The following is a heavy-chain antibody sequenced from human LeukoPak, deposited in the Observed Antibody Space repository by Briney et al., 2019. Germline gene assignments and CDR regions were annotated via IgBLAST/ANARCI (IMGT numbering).Heavy chain of an antibody. J-gene: IGHJ4*02. V-gene: IGHV4-61*01. CDR2: MYYRGST. CDR3: AREPSMGTLDY. CDR1: SGSVGSGSYY. D-gene: IGHD7-27*01. Sequence: SETLSLTCTVSSGSVGSGSYYWSWIRQPPGKGLEWIGYMYYRGSTNYNPSLKSRVTISVDRPKNQFSLRLGSVTAADTAVYYCAREPSMGTLDYWGQGILVTVSS.